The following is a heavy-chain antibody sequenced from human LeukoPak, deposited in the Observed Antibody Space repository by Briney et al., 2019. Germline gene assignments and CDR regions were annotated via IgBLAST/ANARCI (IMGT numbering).Heavy chain of an antibody. CDR2: IYSGGST. CDR1: GFTVSSNY. J-gene: IGHJ3*02. D-gene: IGHD2-21*02. Sequence: PGGSLRLSCAASGFTVSSNYMSCVRQAPGKGLEWVSVIYSGGSTYYADSVKGRFTISRDNSKNTLYLQMNSLRAEDTAVYYCARSVTAIEAFDIWGQGTMVTVSS. V-gene: IGHV3-66*01. CDR3: ARSVTAIEAFDI.